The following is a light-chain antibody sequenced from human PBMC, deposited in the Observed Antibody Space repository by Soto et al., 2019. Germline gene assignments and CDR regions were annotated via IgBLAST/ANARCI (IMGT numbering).Light chain of an antibody. Sequence: QSVLTQPASVSGSPGQSITISCTGTSSDVGGYNYVSWYQHHPGKAPKLIIYEVNNRPSGVSNRFSGSKSGNTASLTISGLQAEDEADYYCISYTTSSNLVFCGGTKLTVL. CDR1: SSDVGGYNY. CDR2: EVN. J-gene: IGLJ3*02. CDR3: ISYTTSSNLV. V-gene: IGLV2-14*01.